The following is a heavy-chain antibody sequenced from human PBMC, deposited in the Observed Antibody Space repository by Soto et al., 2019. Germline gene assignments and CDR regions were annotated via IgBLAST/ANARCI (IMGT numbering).Heavy chain of an antibody. CDR1: GGTFSSYA. V-gene: IGHV1-69*06. D-gene: IGHD5-12*01. CDR3: ARWEGRDGYGFDYYYYGMDV. CDR2: IIPIFGTA. Sequence: SVKVSFKASGGTFSSYAISWVRQAPGQGLEWMGGIIPIFGTANYAQKFQGRVTITADKSTSTAYMELSSLRSEDTAVYYCARWEGRDGYGFDYYYYGMDVWGQGTTVTVSS. J-gene: IGHJ6*02.